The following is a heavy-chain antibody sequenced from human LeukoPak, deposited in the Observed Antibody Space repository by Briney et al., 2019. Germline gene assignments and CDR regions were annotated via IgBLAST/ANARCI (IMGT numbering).Heavy chain of an antibody. CDR3: AKDLTY. V-gene: IGHV3-30*18. Sequence: PGGSLRLSCAASGFTFSSYGMHWVRQAPGKGLEWVAVISYDGSNKYYADSVKGQFTISRDNSKNTLYLQMNSLRAEDTAVYYCAKDLTYWGQGTLVTVSS. CDR1: GFTFSSYG. D-gene: IGHD3-16*01. J-gene: IGHJ4*02. CDR2: ISYDGSNK.